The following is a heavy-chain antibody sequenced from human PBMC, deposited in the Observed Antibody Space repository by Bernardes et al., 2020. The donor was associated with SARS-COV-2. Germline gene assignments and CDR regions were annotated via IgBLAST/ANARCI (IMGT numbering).Heavy chain of an antibody. CDR3: ASVTYSSGADFDY. CDR1: GYTFTDYY. Sequence: ASVKVSCKASGYTFTDYYVHWVRQTPGQGLEWMGWIYPTSGGTEFAHNFYGRVTMTRDTSISTAYMELSRLTSDDTAVYYCASVTYSSGADFDYWGQGTPVTVSP. D-gene: IGHD3-22*01. J-gene: IGHJ4*02. CDR2: IYPTSGGT. V-gene: IGHV1-2*07.